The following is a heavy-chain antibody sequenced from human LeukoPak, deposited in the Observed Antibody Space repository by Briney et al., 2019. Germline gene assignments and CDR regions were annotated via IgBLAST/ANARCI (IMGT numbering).Heavy chain of an antibody. CDR2: INHSGST. J-gene: IGHJ6*03. Sequence: SETLSLTCTVSGGSISSYYWSWIRQPPGKGLEWIGEINHSGSTNYNPSLKSRVTISVDTSKNQISLKVSSVTAADTSVYYCARGGGSYYMDVWGKGTMVTVSS. CDR3: ARGGGSYYMDV. CDR1: GGSISSYY. D-gene: IGHD3-10*01. V-gene: IGHV4-34*01.